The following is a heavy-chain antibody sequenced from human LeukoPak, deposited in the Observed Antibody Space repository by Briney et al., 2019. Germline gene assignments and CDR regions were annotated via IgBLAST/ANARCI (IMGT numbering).Heavy chain of an antibody. CDR2: RCSDGNT. J-gene: IGHJ4*02. V-gene: IGHV3-53*01. CDR3: YRGVEPLDDNTLEY. D-gene: IGHD1-26*01. CDR1: GFTVITND. Sequence: WGSLRLSCTASGFTVITNDMTWGRHAPRQGLEWVSVRCSDGNTKYADSVHGRFTISRYISKSTLHLDLNRLSLADTAADYCYRGVEPLDDNTLEYWGQGTLVTVSS.